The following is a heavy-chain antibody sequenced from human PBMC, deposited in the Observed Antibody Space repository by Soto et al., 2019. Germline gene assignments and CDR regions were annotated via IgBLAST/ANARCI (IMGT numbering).Heavy chain of an antibody. J-gene: IGHJ4*02. CDR2: INSDGSST. V-gene: IGHV3-74*01. Sequence: GGSLRLSCAASGFTFSSFWMHWVRQAPGKGLVWVSRINSDGSSTNYTDSVKGRFTISRDNAKNTLSLQMNSLRAEDTAVFYCAKDEYYYSRSGYYIFDSWGQGTLVTVSS. CDR3: AKDEYYYSRSGYYIFDS. D-gene: IGHD3-22*01. CDR1: GFTFSSFW.